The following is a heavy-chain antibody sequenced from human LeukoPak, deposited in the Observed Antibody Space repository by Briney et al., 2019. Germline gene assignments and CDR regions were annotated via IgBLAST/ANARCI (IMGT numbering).Heavy chain of an antibody. V-gene: IGHV1-18*01. J-gene: IGHJ3*02. D-gene: IGHD5-18*01. CDR2: ISAYNGNT. CDR1: GYTFTSYG. CDR3: ASSGYSYGYSYDAFDT. Sequence: ASVKVSCKASGYTFTSYGISWVRQAPGQGLEWMGWISAYNGNTNYAQKLQGRVTMTTDTSTSTAYMELRSLRSDDTAVYYCASSGYSYGYSYDAFDTWGQGTMVTVSS.